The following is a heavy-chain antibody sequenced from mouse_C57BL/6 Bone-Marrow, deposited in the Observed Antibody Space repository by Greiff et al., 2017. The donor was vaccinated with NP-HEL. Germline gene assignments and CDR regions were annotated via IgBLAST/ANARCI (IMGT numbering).Heavy chain of an antibody. D-gene: IGHD1-1*01. CDR3: ARFDYYGSRASYWYFDV. V-gene: IGHV5-16*01. CDR1: GFTFSDYY. Sequence: EVQLVESEGGLVQPGSSMKLSCTASGFTFSDYYMAWVRQVPEKGLEWVANINYDGSSTYYLDSLKSRFIISSDNAKNILYLLMSSLKSEDTATYYCARFDYYGSRASYWYFDVWGTGTTVTVSS. CDR2: INYDGSST. J-gene: IGHJ1*03.